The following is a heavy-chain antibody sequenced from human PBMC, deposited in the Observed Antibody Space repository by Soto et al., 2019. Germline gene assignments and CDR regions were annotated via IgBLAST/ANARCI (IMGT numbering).Heavy chain of an antibody. J-gene: IGHJ4*02. CDR3: TRGGTRTTYWGLFDS. D-gene: IGHD7-27*01. CDR2: ISGDASST. V-gene: IGHV3-74*01. Sequence: EVKVVESGGGLVQPGGSLRLSCAASGFTFSDNWMHWVRQPPGKGPVWVSRISGDASSTSYADSVKGRFTISRDSAKNTVYLQMGSLRVEDTAVYYFTRGGTRTTYWGLFDSWGQGTLVTVSS. CDR1: GFTFSDNW.